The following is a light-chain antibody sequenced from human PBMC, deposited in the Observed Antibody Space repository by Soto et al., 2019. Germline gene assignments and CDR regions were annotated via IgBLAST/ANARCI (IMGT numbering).Light chain of an antibody. CDR1: QSVSSNY. CDR2: GAS. J-gene: IGKJ1*01. V-gene: IGKV3-20*01. CDR3: QQYGSSPKT. Sequence: DIVLTQSPGTLSLSPGERANLSCRASQSVSSNYLAWYQQKPGQAPRLLIYGASSRATGIPDRFSGSGSGTDFTLTISRLEPEDFAVYYCQQYGSSPKTCGQGTKGAIK.